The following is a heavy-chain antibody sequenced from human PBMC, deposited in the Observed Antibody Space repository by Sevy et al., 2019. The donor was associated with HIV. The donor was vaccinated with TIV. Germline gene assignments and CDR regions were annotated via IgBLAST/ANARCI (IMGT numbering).Heavy chain of an antibody. V-gene: IGHV3-9*01. CDR1: GFTFDDYA. D-gene: IGHD6-13*01. J-gene: IGHJ3*02. Sequence: GGFLRLSCAASGFTFDDYAMHWVRQAPGKGLEWVSGISWNSGSIGYADSVKGRFTISRDNAKNSLYLQMNSLRAEDTALYYCAKDLTPFSSSWSKGYDAFDIWGQGTMVTVSS. CDR3: AKDLTPFSSSWSKGYDAFDI. CDR2: ISWNSGSI.